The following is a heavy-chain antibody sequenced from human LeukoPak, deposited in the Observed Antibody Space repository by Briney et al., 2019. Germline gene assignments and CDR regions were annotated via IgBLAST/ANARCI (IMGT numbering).Heavy chain of an antibody. CDR3: ARDATCSGGNCYSPAWFDP. CDR1: GFTFSTYS. D-gene: IGHD2-15*01. J-gene: IGHJ5*02. V-gene: IGHV3-21*01. CDR2: ISSSNTYI. Sequence: PGGSLILSCAASGFTFSTYSMNRVRQAPGKGLEWVSTISSSNTYIYYADSVKGRFTISRDNAKNSLFLQMNSLRAEDTALYYCARDATCSGGNCYSPAWFDPWGQGTLVTVSS.